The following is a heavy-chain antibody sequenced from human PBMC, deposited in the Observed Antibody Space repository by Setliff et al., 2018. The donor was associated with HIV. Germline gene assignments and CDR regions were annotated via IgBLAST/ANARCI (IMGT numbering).Heavy chain of an antibody. CDR1: GAPLNGFF. CDR3: ARAGRRTGHSYTWFDP. Sequence: SETLSLTCAVYGAPLNGFFWSWVRQRPERGLEWIGEVNHSGTTNYNPSLKSRVTISVDTSKNQFSLKLNSVTAADTAVYYCARAGRRTGHSYTWFDPWGQGTLVTVSS. CDR2: VNHSGTT. V-gene: IGHV4-34*01. D-gene: IGHD3-16*01. J-gene: IGHJ5*02.